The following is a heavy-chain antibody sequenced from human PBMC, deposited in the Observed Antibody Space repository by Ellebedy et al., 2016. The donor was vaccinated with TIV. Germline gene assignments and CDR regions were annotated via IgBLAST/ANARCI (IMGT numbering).Heavy chain of an antibody. D-gene: IGHD6-19*01. V-gene: IGHV3-7*01. Sequence: GESLKISCAASGFTFSNYWMSRVRQAPGKGLEWVANIKQDGSEKYYVDSVKGRFSISRDNAKNSLYVQMNSLRDEDTAVYYCARDQWLGRAYYFDSWGQGTLVTVSS. J-gene: IGHJ4*02. CDR2: IKQDGSEK. CDR3: ARDQWLGRAYYFDS. CDR1: GFTFSNYW.